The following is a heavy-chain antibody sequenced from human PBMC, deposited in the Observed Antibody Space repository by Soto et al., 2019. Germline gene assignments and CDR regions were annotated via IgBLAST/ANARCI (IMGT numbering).Heavy chain of an antibody. CDR3: ARGGYTITYSFDY. CDR1: GGSINSGGYD. D-gene: IGHD2-15*01. CDR2: IYSTGST. J-gene: IGHJ4*02. V-gene: IGHV4-30-2*01. Sequence: QLQLQESGSGQVQPSQTLSLTCGVSGGSINSGGYDWSWIRQPPGKGLEWIGYIYSTGSTYSNPSLKSRVTISVDTSRNLFSLKLSSVTAADTAVYFCARGGYTITYSFDYWGQGSLITVSS.